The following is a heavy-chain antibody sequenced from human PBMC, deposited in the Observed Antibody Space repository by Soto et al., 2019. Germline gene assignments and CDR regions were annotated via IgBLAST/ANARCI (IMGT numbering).Heavy chain of an antibody. CDR3: SARWFGEL. CDR1: GFTFSSYE. CDR2: ISSSGSTI. D-gene: IGHD3-10*01. Sequence: EVQLVESGGGLVQPGGSLRLSCAASGFTFSSYEMNWVRQAPGKGLEWVSYISSSGSTIYYADSVKGRFTISRDNAKNSQYLNMSSRRVEDTAVYYCSARWFGELWGQGTLVTVSS. J-gene: IGHJ4*02. V-gene: IGHV3-48*03.